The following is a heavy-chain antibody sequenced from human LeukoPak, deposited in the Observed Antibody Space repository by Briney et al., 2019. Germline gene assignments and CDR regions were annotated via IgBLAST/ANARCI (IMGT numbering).Heavy chain of an antibody. CDR2: ISGSGGNT. CDR3: AKDGFCTSSTCYKFYDYYGMDV. J-gene: IGHJ6*02. V-gene: IGHV3-23*01. Sequence: PGGSLRLSCAASGFTFSSYSLNWVRQAPGKGLEWVSAISGSGGNTYYADSVKGRFTISRDNSKNTLYLEMNSLRADDTAVYYCAKDGFCTSSTCYKFYDYYGMDVWGQGTTVTVSS. D-gene: IGHD2-2*02. CDR1: GFTFSSYS.